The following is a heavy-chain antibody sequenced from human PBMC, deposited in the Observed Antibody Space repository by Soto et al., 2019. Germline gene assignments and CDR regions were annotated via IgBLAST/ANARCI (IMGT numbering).Heavy chain of an antibody. CDR2: ISGSGGRT. J-gene: IGHJ6*03. CDR1: GFTFASNA. D-gene: IGHD1-1*01. V-gene: IGHV3-23*01. CDR3: ARAGRYISYFSYYMDV. Sequence: EVQLLESGGGLVQPGGSLRLSCAASGFTFASNAMTWVRQAPGKGLEWVSSISGSGGRTNYADSVKGRFTISRDSANNTLYLQMSSLRVEDTAAYYCARAGRYISYFSYYMDVWGKGTTVTVSS.